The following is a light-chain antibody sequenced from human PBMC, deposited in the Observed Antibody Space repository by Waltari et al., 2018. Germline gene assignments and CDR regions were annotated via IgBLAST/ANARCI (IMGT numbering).Light chain of an antibody. CDR1: QNIKIY. J-gene: IGKJ1*01. V-gene: IGKV3-11*01. CDR3: QQRDQWPRT. Sequence: EIVLTQSPATLSLSPGERATISCRASQNIKIYLGWYQQKPGQAPRLLIQDASNRAPGIPGRFSGSGSGTDFTLTISSLEFEDSAVYYCQQRDQWPRTFGRGTKVEIK. CDR2: DAS.